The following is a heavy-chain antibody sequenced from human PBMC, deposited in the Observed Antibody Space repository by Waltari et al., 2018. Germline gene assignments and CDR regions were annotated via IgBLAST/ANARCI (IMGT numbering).Heavy chain of an antibody. V-gene: IGHV4-4*02. CDR3: AGDRAIGLFFDY. CDR1: GDSISGNYW. J-gene: IGHJ4*02. D-gene: IGHD2-2*01. Sequence: QVQLQESGQGLVKPSGTLSLTCAVSGDSISGNYWWSWVRQSPEKGLEWIGQVHHSGKTHYNPYLRSRVTISVDKPKNQFSLNLNSVTAADTAVYYCAGDRAIGLFFDYWGRGTLVTVSS. CDR2: VHHSGKT.